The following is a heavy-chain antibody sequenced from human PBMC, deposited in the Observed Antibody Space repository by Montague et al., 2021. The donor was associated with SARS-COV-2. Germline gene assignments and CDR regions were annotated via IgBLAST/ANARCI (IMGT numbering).Heavy chain of an antibody. CDR1: GFTFSSYA. Sequence: SMRLSCSASGFTFSSYAMSWVRQAPGKGLEWVSAISGSGGSTYYXDSVKVRFTISRDNSKNTLYLQMNSLRAEDTAVYYCAKDSSIVATTLWAYNWFDPWGQGTLVTVSS. J-gene: IGHJ5*02. D-gene: IGHD5-12*01. CDR3: AKDSSIVATTLWAYNWFDP. CDR2: ISGSGGST. V-gene: IGHV3-23*01.